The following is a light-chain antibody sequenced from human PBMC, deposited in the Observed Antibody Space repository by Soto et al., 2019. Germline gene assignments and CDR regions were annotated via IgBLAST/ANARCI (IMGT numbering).Light chain of an antibody. Sequence: EILFTQSPATLSLSPGERATLSCRASQSVSNFLAWYLQRPGKAPRLLIFDASKRDAGVPARFSGTWSGTDFTLPLSILETEDFEVYYCQQRSSWPITFGQGTRLEIK. CDR3: QQRSSWPIT. CDR2: DAS. V-gene: IGKV3-11*01. CDR1: QSVSNF. J-gene: IGKJ5*01.